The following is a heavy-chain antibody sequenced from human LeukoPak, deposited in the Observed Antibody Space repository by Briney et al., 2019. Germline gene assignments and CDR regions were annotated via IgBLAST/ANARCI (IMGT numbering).Heavy chain of an antibody. D-gene: IGHD6-6*01. CDR2: INHRGST. V-gene: IGHV4-34*01. CDR3: ARTPQIAARPYYFDS. J-gene: IGHJ4*02. Sequence: SETLSLTCAVYGGSFSGYYWSWIRQPPGKGLEYIWEINHRGSTNYNPSLKSRVTVSVDTSKNQFSLNLTSVTAADTALYYCARTPQIAARPYYFDSWGQGTLVTVSS. CDR1: GGSFSGYY.